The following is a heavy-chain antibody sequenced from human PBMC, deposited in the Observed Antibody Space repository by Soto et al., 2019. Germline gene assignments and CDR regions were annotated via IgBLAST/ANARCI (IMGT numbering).Heavy chain of an antibody. CDR2: ISAYDDNT. CDR1: GYRFTSYG. J-gene: IGHJ6*02. Sequence: QAQLVQSGPEVKKPGASVKVSCKASGYRFTSYGISWVRQAPGHGLEWLGWISAYDDNTKYAQTLQGRVSMSTDTSTNTAYMELRSLRSDDTAMYYCARGGYYDSSGSRNYHYYGMNVWGQGTTVTVSS. D-gene: IGHD3-22*01. CDR3: ARGGYYDSSGSRNYHYYGMNV. V-gene: IGHV1-18*01.